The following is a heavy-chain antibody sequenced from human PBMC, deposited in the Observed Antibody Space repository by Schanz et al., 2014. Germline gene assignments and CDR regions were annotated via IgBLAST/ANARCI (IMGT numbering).Heavy chain of an antibody. J-gene: IGHJ4*02. CDR1: GFTFSSYG. CDR2: VCYDGSKK. CDR3: AKEGSIYWDRSVDY. Sequence: LVESGGGVVQPGRSLRLSCAASGFTFSSYGMHWVRQVPGKGLEWVAVVCYDGSKKYYADSVKGRFTTSRDNSKNTLYLQMNSLRPEDTAVYYCAKEGSIYWDRSVDYWGQGTLVTVSS. D-gene: IGHD1-26*01. V-gene: IGHV3-33*06.